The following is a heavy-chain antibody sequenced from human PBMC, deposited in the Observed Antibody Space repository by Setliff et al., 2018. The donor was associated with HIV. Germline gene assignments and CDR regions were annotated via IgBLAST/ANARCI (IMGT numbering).Heavy chain of an antibody. CDR3: TGDITEGFFLERASEY. J-gene: IGHJ4*02. CDR1: GGSISSHY. D-gene: IGHD3-3*01. CDR2: IYYSGST. Sequence: SETLSLTCTVSGGSISSHYWSWIRQPPGKGLEWIGTIYYSGSTNYNPSLKSRVTISVDTSKNQFSLQLSSVTAADTAVYYCTGDITEGFFLERASEYWGQGSLVTVSS. V-gene: IGHV4-59*11.